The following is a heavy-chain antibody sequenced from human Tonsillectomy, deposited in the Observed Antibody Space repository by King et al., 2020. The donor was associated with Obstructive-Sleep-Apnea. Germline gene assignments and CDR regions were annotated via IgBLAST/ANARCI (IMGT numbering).Heavy chain of an antibody. CDR2: IYNSGTT. CDR3: AREMGVSGWYNFDY. V-gene: IGHV4-59*01. CDR1: GGSISRYY. D-gene: IGHD6-19*01. J-gene: IGHJ4*02. Sequence: QLQESGPGLVKPSETLSLTCSLSGGSISRYYWSWIRQPPGKGLEWIAYIYNSGTTNYNPSLKSRVTISVDTSKNELSLKLSSVTAADTAVYYCAREMGVSGWYNFDYWGQGTLVTVSS.